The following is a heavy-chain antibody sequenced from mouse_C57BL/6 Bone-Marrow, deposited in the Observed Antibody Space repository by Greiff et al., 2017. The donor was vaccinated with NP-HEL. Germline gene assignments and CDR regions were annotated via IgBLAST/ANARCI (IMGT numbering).Heavy chain of an antibody. CDR2: ISSGGSYT. V-gene: IGHV5-6*01. J-gene: IGHJ3*01. D-gene: IGHD2-1*01. CDR1: GFTFSSYG. CDR3: ASHYGNFLAWFAY. Sequence: EVKLVESGGDLVKPGGSLKLSCAASGFTFSSYGMSWVRQTPDKRLEWVATISSGGSYTYYPDSVKGRFTISRDNAKNTLYLQMSSLKSEDTAMYYCASHYGNFLAWFAYWDQGTLVTVSA.